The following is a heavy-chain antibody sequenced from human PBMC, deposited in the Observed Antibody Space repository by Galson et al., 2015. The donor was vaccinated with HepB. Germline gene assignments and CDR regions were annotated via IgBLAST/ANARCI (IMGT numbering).Heavy chain of an antibody. CDR3: VRGGSGSYYLYYYYGMDP. D-gene: IGHD3-10*01. Sequence: SVKVSCKASGYTFTSYGISWVRQAPGQGLEWMGWISAYNGNTNYAQKLQGRVTMTTDTSTSTAYMELRSLRSDDTAVYYCVRGGSGSYYLYYYYGMDPWGQGTLVTVSS. J-gene: IGHJ5*02. CDR1: GYTFTSYG. V-gene: IGHV1-18*01. CDR2: ISAYNGNT.